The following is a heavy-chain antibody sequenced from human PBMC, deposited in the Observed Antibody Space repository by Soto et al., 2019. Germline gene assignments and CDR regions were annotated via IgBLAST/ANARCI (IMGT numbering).Heavy chain of an antibody. CDR1: GGSFSVYY. J-gene: IGHJ4*02. CDR3: VIEKVVVPDAIIAFDD. D-gene: IGHD2-2*02. CDR2: INHSGST. V-gene: IGHV4-34*01. Sequence: SEALSLSCDDYGGSFSVYYWSMIRHPPGKGLEWIGEINHSGSTNYNTSLKSRVPISVDTSKNQFSLTLSPVTAGDTAVNNSVIEKVVVPDAIIAFDDSGQGTLIT.